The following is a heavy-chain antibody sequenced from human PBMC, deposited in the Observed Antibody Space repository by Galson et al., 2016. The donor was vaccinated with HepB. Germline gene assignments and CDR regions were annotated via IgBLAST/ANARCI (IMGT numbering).Heavy chain of an antibody. Sequence: SLRLSCAASGFTFSNYAMNWVRQAPGKGPEWVSSIKGGDVSPKYADSVTGRFTISRDNTNNTLHLQMNSLRAEDTAVYYCVKDFYGSGSYYSVGHDHWGQGTLVTVSS. D-gene: IGHD3-10*01. CDR1: GFTFSNYA. CDR3: VKDFYGSGSYYSVGHDH. V-gene: IGHV3-23*01. J-gene: IGHJ4*02. CDR2: IKGGDVSP.